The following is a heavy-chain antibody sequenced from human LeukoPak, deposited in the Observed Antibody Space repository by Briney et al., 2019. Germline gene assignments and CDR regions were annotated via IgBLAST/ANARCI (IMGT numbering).Heavy chain of an antibody. D-gene: IGHD3-10*01. CDR2: INHSGST. Sequence: KSSETLSLTCAVYGGSFSGYYWSWIRQPPGKGLEWIGEINHSGSTNYNPSLKSRVTISVDTSKNQFSLKLSSVTAADTAVYYCARNSRGVVYYYYYYMDVWGKGTTVTISS. CDR3: ARNSRGVVYYYYYYMDV. J-gene: IGHJ6*03. V-gene: IGHV4-34*01. CDR1: GGSFSGYY.